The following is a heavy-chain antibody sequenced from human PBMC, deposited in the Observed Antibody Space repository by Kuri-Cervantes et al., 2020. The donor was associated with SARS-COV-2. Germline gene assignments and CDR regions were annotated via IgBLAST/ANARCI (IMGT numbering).Heavy chain of an antibody. D-gene: IGHD4-11*01. CDR2: ISSSSSYI. CDR3: ARDMGDVDYSNPPRVFVY. Sequence: GGSLRLSCVGSGFAFSTYAMHWVRQAPGKGLEWVSSISSSSSYIYYADSVKGRFTISRDNAKNSLYLQMNSLRAEDTAVYYCARDMGDVDYSNPPRVFVYWGQGSLVTVSS. CDR1: GFAFSTYA. V-gene: IGHV3-21*01. J-gene: IGHJ4*02.